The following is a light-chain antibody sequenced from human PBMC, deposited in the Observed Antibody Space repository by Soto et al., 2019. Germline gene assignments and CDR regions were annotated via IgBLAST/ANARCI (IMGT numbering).Light chain of an antibody. J-gene: IGKJ2*01. CDR1: QSISSSN. Sequence: EIVLTQSPGTLSLSPGERATLSCRASQSISSSNFAWLQQRPVQAPRLLIHGASSRATGIPDRFSGSGSGTDFTLTISRLEPEDFAVYYCQQYGSSPYTFGQGTKVEIK. CDR3: QQYGSSPYT. V-gene: IGKV3-20*01. CDR2: GAS.